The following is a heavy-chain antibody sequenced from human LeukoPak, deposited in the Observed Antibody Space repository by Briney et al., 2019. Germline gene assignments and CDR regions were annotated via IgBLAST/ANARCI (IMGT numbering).Heavy chain of an antibody. D-gene: IGHD3-16*01. CDR1: GGSMCGYY. CDR2: MYYSGKT. V-gene: IGHV4-59*08. Sequence: SETLSLTCTVSGGSMCGYYWSWLRQPPGKGREWIGFMYYSGKTNYNPSLESRLTMSVDTSKDQFSLNLTSVTAADTAIYYCARHSPSKVGAYDCWGQGTLVTVSS. CDR3: ARHSPSKVGAYDC. J-gene: IGHJ4*02.